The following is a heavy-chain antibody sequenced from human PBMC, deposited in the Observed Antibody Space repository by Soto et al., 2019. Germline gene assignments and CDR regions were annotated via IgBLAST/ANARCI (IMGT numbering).Heavy chain of an antibody. V-gene: IGHV3-48*02. D-gene: IGHD6-6*01. CDR3: AREGSSSGYDYYGMDV. CDR2: ISSSSSTI. J-gene: IGHJ6*02. CDR1: GFTFSSYS. Sequence: EVQLVESGGGLVQPGGSLRLSCAASGFTFSSYSMNWVRQAPGKGLEWVSYISSSSSTIYYADSVKGRFTISRDNAKNSLYLQMNSLRDEDTAVYYCAREGSSSGYDYYGMDVWGQGTTVTVSS.